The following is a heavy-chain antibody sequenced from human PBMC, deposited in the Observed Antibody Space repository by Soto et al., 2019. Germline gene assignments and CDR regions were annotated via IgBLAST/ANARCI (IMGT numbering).Heavy chain of an antibody. CDR1: GFTFSSYS. D-gene: IGHD3-3*01. CDR2: ISSSSSTI. CDR3: ARDRANYDFWSGYESDFDY. V-gene: IGHV3-48*02. J-gene: IGHJ4*02. Sequence: EVQLVESGGGLVQPGGSLRLSCAASGFTFSSYSMNWVRQAPGKGLEWVSYISSSSSTIYYADSVKGRFTISRDNAKNSLYLQMNSLRDEDTAVYYCARDRANYDFWSGYESDFDYWGQGTLVTVSS.